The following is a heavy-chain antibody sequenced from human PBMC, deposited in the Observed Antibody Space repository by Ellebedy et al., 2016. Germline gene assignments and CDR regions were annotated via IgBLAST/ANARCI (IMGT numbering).Heavy chain of an antibody. CDR1: GGSISSSSYY. Sequence: SETLSLTXTVSGGSISSSSYYWGWIRQPPGKGLEWIGCIYYSGSTYYNPSLKSRVTISVDTSKNQFSLKLSSVTAADTAVYYCARGYYDSSGADYWGQGTLVTVSS. J-gene: IGHJ4*02. CDR2: IYYSGST. D-gene: IGHD3-22*01. V-gene: IGHV4-39*07. CDR3: ARGYYDSSGADY.